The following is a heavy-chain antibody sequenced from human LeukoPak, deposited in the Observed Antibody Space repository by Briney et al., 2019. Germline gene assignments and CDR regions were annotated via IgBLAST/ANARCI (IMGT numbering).Heavy chain of an antibody. CDR3: SRLAGCGGDCYSEGDY. V-gene: IGHV1-2*02. Sequence: ASVKVSCKASGYTFTDYYMHWVRQAPGQGLEWMGWINPNTGDTTYAQKFQGRVTMTKDTSTTTTYMELSSLTSDDTALYYCSRLAGCGGDCYSEGDYWGQGTLVIVSS. J-gene: IGHJ4*02. D-gene: IGHD2-21*02. CDR1: GYTFTDYY. CDR2: INPNTGDT.